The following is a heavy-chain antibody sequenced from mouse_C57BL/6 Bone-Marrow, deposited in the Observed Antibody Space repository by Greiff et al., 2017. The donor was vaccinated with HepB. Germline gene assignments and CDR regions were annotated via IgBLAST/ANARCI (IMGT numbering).Heavy chain of an antibody. Sequence: QVQLKQPGAELVMPGASVKLSCKASGYTFTSYWMHWVKQRPGQGLEWIGEIDPSDSYTNYNQKFKGKSTLTVDKSSSKAYMQLSSLTSEDSAVYYCARWVWLLPFDYWGQGTTLTVSS. J-gene: IGHJ2*01. V-gene: IGHV1-69*01. D-gene: IGHD2-3*01. CDR1: GYTFTSYW. CDR3: ARWVWLLPFDY. CDR2: IDPSDSYT.